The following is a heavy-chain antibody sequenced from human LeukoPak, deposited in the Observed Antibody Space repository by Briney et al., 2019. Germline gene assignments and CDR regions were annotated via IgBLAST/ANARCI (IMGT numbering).Heavy chain of an antibody. CDR1: GFTFSSYE. Sequence: GGSLRLSCAASGFTFSSYEMNWVRQAPGKGLEWVSYISSSGSTIYYADSVKGRFHISKDNAKNSLYLQMNSLRAEDTALYHCARVEQGDYGDYTGYFDYWGQGTLVTVSS. V-gene: IGHV3-48*03. D-gene: IGHD4-17*01. CDR2: ISSSGSTI. J-gene: IGHJ4*02. CDR3: ARVEQGDYGDYTGYFDY.